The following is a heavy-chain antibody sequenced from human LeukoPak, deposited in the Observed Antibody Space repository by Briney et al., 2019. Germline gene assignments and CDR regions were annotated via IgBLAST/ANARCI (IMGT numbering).Heavy chain of an antibody. D-gene: IGHD5-12*01. CDR3: ARVSSEWPRSYYFDY. Sequence: GGSLRLSCAASGFTFSSYGMHWVRQAPGKGLEWVAVIWYDGSNKYYADSVKGRFTISRDNSKNTLYLQMNSLRAEDTAVYYCARVSSEWPRSYYFDYWGQGTLVTVSS. V-gene: IGHV3-33*01. CDR1: GFTFSSYG. J-gene: IGHJ4*02. CDR2: IWYDGSNK.